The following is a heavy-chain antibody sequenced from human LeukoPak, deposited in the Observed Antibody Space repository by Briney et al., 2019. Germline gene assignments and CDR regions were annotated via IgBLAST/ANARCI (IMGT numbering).Heavy chain of an antibody. CDR3: ARAPEFYQQLVPEGHFDY. Sequence: KPSETLSLTCTVSGGSISSYFWSWIRQPPGKGLEWIGYISYSGSTNSNPSLKSRVTISVDTSKNQFSLKLSSVTAADTAVYYCARAPEFYQQLVPEGHFDYWGQGTLVTVSS. J-gene: IGHJ4*02. CDR2: ISYSGST. CDR1: GGSISSYF. D-gene: IGHD6-13*01. V-gene: IGHV4-59*08.